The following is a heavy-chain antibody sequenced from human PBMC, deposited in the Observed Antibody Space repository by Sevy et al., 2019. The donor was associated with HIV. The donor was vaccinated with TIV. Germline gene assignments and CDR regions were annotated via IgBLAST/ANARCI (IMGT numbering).Heavy chain of an antibody. J-gene: IGHJ6*02. CDR1: GFTFSAYD. Sequence: GGSLRLSCAASGFTFSAYDMHWVRQAPGKGLEWVAIISSDGSYRYYADSVRGRFSMSKDNSMNTMYLQIRALSIEDTAMYYCAKNRPPGGSYFSRHAMDVWGRGTTVTVSS. V-gene: IGHV3-30*18. D-gene: IGHD3-16*01. CDR3: AKNRPPGGSYFSRHAMDV. CDR2: ISSDGSYR.